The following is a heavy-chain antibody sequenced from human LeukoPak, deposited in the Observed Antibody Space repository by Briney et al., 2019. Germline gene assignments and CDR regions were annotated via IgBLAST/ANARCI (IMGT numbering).Heavy chain of an antibody. CDR3: ARTGSGYSYGPLFDY. CDR2: IFYNGNT. CDR1: GGSITNYY. Sequence: SETLSLTCTVWGGSITNYYWSWIRQPPGKGLEWIGYIFYNGNTKYNPSLQRRVTISVDTSKNQFSLKLTSVTAADTAVYYCARTGSGYSYGPLFDYWGQGTLVPVSS. J-gene: IGHJ4*02. V-gene: IGHV4-59*01. D-gene: IGHD5-18*01.